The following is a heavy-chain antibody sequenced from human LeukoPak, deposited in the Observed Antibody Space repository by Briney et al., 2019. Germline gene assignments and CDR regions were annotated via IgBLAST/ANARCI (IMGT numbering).Heavy chain of an antibody. Sequence: SVKVSCKASGGTFSSYAISWVRQAPRQGLEWMGGIIPIFGTANYAQKFQGRVTITADESTSTAYMELSSLRSEDTAVYYCARDHEMATTYFDYWGQGTLVTVSS. V-gene: IGHV1-69*13. CDR1: GGTFSSYA. CDR3: ARDHEMATTYFDY. D-gene: IGHD5-24*01. J-gene: IGHJ4*02. CDR2: IIPIFGTA.